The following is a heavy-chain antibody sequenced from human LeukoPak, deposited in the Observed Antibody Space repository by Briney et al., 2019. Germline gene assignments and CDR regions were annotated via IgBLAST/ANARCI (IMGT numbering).Heavy chain of an antibody. CDR3: AREGSSGWYAPFDY. Sequence: SQTLSLTCAISGDSVSSNSAAWNWIRQSPSRGLEWLGRTYYRSNSYNDYAVSVKSRITINPDTSKNQFSLQLNSVTPEDTAVYYCAREGSSGWYAPFDYWGQGTLVTVSS. CDR2: TYYRSNSYN. J-gene: IGHJ4*02. D-gene: IGHD6-19*01. V-gene: IGHV6-1*01. CDR1: GDSVSSNSAA.